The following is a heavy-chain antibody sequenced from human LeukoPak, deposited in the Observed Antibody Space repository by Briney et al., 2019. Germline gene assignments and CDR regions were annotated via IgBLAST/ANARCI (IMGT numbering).Heavy chain of an antibody. CDR1: GFTFSSFA. D-gene: IGHD3-10*01. V-gene: IGHV3-23*01. CDR3: AKRASGSGTSLYYFDY. Sequence: GGSLRLSCAASGFTFSSFAMSWVRQAPGKGLEWVSVISNSGGSTFYADSVKGRFTISRDNSKNTLYLQMNSLRAEDTAVYYCAKRASGSGTSLYYFDYWGQGTLVTVSS. CDR2: ISNSGGST. J-gene: IGHJ4*02.